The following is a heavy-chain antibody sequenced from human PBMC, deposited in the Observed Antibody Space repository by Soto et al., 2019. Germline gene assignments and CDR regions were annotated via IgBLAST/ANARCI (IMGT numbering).Heavy chain of an antibody. J-gene: IGHJ4*02. D-gene: IGHD2-15*01. Sequence: QVQLQESGPGLVKPSQTLSLTCTVSGGSIRSGGYYWSWIRQHPGQGLEWIGYIYYSGSTYYNPSLKCRVTISVDTSKNQFSLKLSAVTAAYTAVYYCARDRGGGSPGYFWGQGTLVTVSS. CDR1: GGSIRSGGYY. CDR3: ARDRGGGSPGYF. CDR2: IYYSGST. V-gene: IGHV4-31*03.